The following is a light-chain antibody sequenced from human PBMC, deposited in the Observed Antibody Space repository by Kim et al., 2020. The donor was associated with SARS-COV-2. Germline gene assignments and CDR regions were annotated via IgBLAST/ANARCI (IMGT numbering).Light chain of an antibody. J-gene: IGLJ2*01. CDR1: NIGSKR. V-gene: IGLV3-21*03. Sequence: PGKTARVACGGNNIGSKRVHWYQEKPGQAPVLVVYDDSDRPSGIPERFSGSNSGNTATLTISRVEAGDEADYYCQVWDSSSDHVVFGGGTQLTVL. CDR2: DDS. CDR3: QVWDSSSDHVV.